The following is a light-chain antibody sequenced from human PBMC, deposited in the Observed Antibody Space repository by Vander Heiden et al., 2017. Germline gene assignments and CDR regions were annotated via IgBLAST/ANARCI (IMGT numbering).Light chain of an antibody. CDR1: QSVLYSSNNKNY. Sequence: DIVMTQSPDSLAVSLGERATINCKSSQSVLYSSNNKNYLAWYQQKPGQPPKLLIYWASTRESGVPDRFSGSGSGTDFTLTISSLQAEDVAVYYCLQDDSTPHTFGHGTKVDIK. V-gene: IGKV4-1*01. J-gene: IGKJ3*01. CDR3: LQDDSTPHT. CDR2: WAS.